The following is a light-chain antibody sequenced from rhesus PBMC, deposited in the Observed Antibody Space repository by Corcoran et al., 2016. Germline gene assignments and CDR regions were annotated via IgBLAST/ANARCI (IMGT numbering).Light chain of an antibody. Sequence: QAGLTQPPSVSKGLRQTATLTCTGNSNNVGNQGAAWLQQHQGHPPKLLSYRNNNRPSGISERFSGSRSGNTAALTIPGFQPEDEADYYFSAWDSSLSAYIGGAGTRLTVL. J-gene: IGLJ1*01. CDR2: RNN. CDR3: SAWDSSLSAYI. CDR1: SNNVGNQG. V-gene: IGLV10-114*01.